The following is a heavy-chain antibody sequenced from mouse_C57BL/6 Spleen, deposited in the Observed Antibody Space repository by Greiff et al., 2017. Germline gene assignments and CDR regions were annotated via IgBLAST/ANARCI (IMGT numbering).Heavy chain of an antibody. CDR3: ARRREYYGTAEYAMDY. V-gene: IGHV8-12*01. Sequence: QVTLKESGPGILQSSQTLSLTCSFSGFSLSASGMGVSWIRQPSGKGLEWLAHIYWDNDKRNNPSLKSRLTISRDTSRNQVFLKITSVDTADTATYDYARRREYYGTAEYAMDYWGQGTSVTVSS. CDR2: IYWDNDK. J-gene: IGHJ4*01. CDR1: GFSLSASGMG. D-gene: IGHD1-1*01.